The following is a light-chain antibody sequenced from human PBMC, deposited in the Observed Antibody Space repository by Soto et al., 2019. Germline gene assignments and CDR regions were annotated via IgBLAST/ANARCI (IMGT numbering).Light chain of an antibody. V-gene: IGKV1-8*01. CDR1: QGISSY. CDR3: QQYNSYS. J-gene: IGKJ1*01. CDR2: AAS. Sequence: AIRMTQSPSSFSASTGDRVTITCRASQGISSYLAWYQQKPGKAPKLLIYAASTLQSGVPSRFSGSGSGTDFTLTISCLQSEDFATYYYQQYNSYSFGQGTKVDI.